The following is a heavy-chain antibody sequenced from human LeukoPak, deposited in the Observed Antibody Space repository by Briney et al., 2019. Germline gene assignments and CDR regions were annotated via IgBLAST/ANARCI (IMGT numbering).Heavy chain of an antibody. V-gene: IGHV3-9*01. CDR1: GFTFDDYA. D-gene: IGHD1-14*01. CDR2: ISWNSGSI. CDR3: AKANGYHPVEYMDV. J-gene: IGHJ6*03. Sequence: GGSLRLSCAASGFTFDDYAMHWVRQAPGKGLEWVSGISWNSGSIGYADSVKGRFTISRDNAKNSLYLQMNSLRAEDTALYYCAKANGYHPVEYMDVWGKGTTVTISS.